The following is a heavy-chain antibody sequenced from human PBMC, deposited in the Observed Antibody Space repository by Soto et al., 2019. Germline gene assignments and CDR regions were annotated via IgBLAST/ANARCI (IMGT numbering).Heavy chain of an antibody. CDR1: GYTFTSYG. CDR3: ARDLPPAIYDYIWGSYRSDAFDI. CDR2: ISAYNGNT. D-gene: IGHD3-16*02. Sequence: ASVKVSCKASGYTFTSYGISWVRQAPGQGLEWMGWISAYNGNTNYAQKLQGRVTMTTDTSTSTAYMELRSLRSDDTAVYYCARDLPPAIYDYIWGSYRSDAFDIWGQGKMVTVPS. V-gene: IGHV1-18*01. J-gene: IGHJ3*02.